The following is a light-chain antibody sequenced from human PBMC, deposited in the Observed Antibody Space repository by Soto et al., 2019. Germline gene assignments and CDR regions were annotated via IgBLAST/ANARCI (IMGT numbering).Light chain of an antibody. CDR1: QGISSY. CDR2: AAS. V-gene: IGKV1-9*01. J-gene: IGKJ5*01. CDR3: QQLNDYPIT. Sequence: IQLTQSPSSLSASAGDRVTITCRASQGISSYLAWYQQKPGKAPKLLISAASTLRSGVPSKFSGSGSGTDFTLTISSLQPEDFANYYCQQLNDYPITFGQGTRLEMK.